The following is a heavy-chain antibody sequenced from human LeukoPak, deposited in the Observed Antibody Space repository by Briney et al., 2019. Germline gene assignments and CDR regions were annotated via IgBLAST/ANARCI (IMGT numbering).Heavy chain of an antibody. D-gene: IGHD2-15*01. CDR2: IYPSGST. CDR3: SRECRGGSCYRSLDY. CDR1: GRSLSTYY. V-gene: IGHV4-4*07. Sequence: SETLSLTCTVSGRSLSTYYWSWIRQPAGKGLEWIGRIYPSGSTNYNPSLKSRVTMSVDTSKNQFSLELTSVTAADRAVYYCSRECRGGSCYRSLDYWGQGTLVTVSS. J-gene: IGHJ4*02.